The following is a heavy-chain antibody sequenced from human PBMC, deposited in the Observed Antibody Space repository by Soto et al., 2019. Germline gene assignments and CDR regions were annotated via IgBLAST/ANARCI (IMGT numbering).Heavy chain of an antibody. Sequence: QVQLVQSGAEVKKPGSSVKVSCKASGGTFSSYAITWVRQAPGQGLEWMGGIIPIFGTANYAQKFQGRVTMTADESTSTDYMELSSLRSEDTAVYYCARDRGPSSGYYPYWFDPWGQGTLVTVSS. D-gene: IGHD3-22*01. CDR1: GGTFSSYA. J-gene: IGHJ5*02. CDR3: ARDRGPSSGYYPYWFDP. V-gene: IGHV1-69*12. CDR2: IIPIFGTA.